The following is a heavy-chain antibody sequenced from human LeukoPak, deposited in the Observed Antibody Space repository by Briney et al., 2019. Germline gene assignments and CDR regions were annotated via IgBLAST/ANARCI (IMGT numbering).Heavy chain of an antibody. D-gene: IGHD3-3*01. V-gene: IGHV3-30*18. CDR2: ISYDGSNK. CDR3: AKGITIFGVVDYFDY. CDR1: GFTFSRNG. J-gene: IGHJ4*02. Sequence: TGGSLRLSCEAPGFTFSRNGMHWVRQAPGKGLEWVAVISYDGSNKYYADSVKGRFTISRDNSKNTLYLQMNSLRAEDTAVYYCAKGITIFGVVDYFDYWGQGTLVTVSS.